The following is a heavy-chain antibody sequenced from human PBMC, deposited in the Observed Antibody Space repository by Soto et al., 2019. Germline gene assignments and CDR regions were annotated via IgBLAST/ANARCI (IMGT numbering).Heavy chain of an antibody. D-gene: IGHD1-26*01. CDR3: AKEPRGQFDY. V-gene: IGHV3-30*18. J-gene: IGHJ4*02. CDR2: ISYDGSNK. CDR1: GFTFSSYG. Sequence: QVQLVESGGGVVQPGRSLRLSCAASGFTFSSYGMHWVRQAPGKGLEWVAVISYDGSNKYYADSVKGRFTISRDNSKETLYLQMNSLRAEDTAVYYCAKEPRGQFDYWGQGTLVTVSS.